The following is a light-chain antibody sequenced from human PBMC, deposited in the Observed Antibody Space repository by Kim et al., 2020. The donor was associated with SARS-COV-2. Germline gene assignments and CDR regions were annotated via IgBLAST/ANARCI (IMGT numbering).Light chain of an antibody. CDR1: QSVSNY. CDR2: DAS. CDR3: QQRGDWPT. V-gene: IGKV3-11*01. Sequence: EILLTQSPGTLSLSPGERATLSCRASQSVSNYLAWYQQKPGQAPRLLIYDASNRATGIPARFSGSGSGTDFTLTISSLEPEDFAVYYCQQRGDWPTFGGGTKVDIK. J-gene: IGKJ4*01.